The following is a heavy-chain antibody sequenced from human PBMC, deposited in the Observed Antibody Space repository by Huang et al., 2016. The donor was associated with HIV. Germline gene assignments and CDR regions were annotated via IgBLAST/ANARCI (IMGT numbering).Heavy chain of an antibody. D-gene: IGHD3-10*01. J-gene: IGHJ5*02. CDR2: INTKTGNP. Sequence: QVQLVQSGSELKKPGASVSVSCKASGYTFNKYTMNWVRQAPGQGLEWMGSINTKTGNPTYARDFTGRFVFSLDTSVSTAYLQISNLKTEDTAVYYCARDVRESTDFWVNYSWFDRWGQGTLVTVSS. CDR1: GYTFNKYT. CDR3: ARDVRESTDFWVNYSWFDR. V-gene: IGHV7-4-1*02.